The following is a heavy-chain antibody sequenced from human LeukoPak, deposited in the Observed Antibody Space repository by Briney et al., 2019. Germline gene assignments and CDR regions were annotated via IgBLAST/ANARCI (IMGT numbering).Heavy chain of an antibody. Sequence: GGSLRLSCAASGFTFSSYWMSWVRQAPGKGLEWVANIKQDGSEKYYVDSVKGQFTISRDNAKNSLYLQMNSLRAEDTAVYYCARVRSGSSARYYYYYYMDVWGKGTTVTVSS. D-gene: IGHD6-19*01. CDR1: GFTFSSYW. CDR3: ARVRSGSSARYYYYYYMDV. J-gene: IGHJ6*03. V-gene: IGHV3-7*01. CDR2: IKQDGSEK.